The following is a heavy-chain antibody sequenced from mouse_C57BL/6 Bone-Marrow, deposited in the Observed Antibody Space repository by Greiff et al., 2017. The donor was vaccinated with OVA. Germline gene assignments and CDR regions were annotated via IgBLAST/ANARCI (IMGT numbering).Heavy chain of an antibody. CDR1: GFNIKDDY. CDR3: TPRLLQYYFDY. D-gene: IGHD1-1*01. J-gene: IGHJ2*01. Sequence: VQLKQSGAELVRPGASVKLSCTASGFNIKDDYMHWVKQRPEQGLEWLGWIDPENGDTEYASKFQGKATITADTSSNTAYLQLSSLTSEDTAVYYCTPRLLQYYFDYWGQGTTLTVSS. V-gene: IGHV14-4*01. CDR2: IDPENGDT.